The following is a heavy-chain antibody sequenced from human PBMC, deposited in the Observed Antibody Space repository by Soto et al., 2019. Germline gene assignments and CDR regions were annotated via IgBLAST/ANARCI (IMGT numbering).Heavy chain of an antibody. CDR2: IQQDGSEK. D-gene: IGHD1-26*01. Sequence: EVPLVESGGGLVQPGGSLRLSCAASGFAFSNFWMSWVRQAPGKGLQWVAIIQQDGSEKYYVDSVKGRFTITRDNAKNSLYLQMNSLRAEDTAVYYCAKVRRWEDYFDYWGQGTPVTVSS. J-gene: IGHJ4*02. CDR1: GFAFSNFW. CDR3: AKVRRWEDYFDY. V-gene: IGHV3-7*02.